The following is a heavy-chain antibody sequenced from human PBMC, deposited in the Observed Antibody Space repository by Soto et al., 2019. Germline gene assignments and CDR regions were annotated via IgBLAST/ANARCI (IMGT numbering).Heavy chain of an antibody. Sequence: GASVKVSCKASGYTFTSYAMHWVRQAPGQRLEWMGWINAGNGNTKYSQKFQGRVTITRDTSASTAYMELSSLRSEDTAVYYCARVAPRYQLLMYYFDYWGQGTLVTVSS. CDR1: GYTFTSYA. D-gene: IGHD2-2*01. J-gene: IGHJ4*02. CDR2: INAGNGNT. CDR3: ARVAPRYQLLMYYFDY. V-gene: IGHV1-3*01.